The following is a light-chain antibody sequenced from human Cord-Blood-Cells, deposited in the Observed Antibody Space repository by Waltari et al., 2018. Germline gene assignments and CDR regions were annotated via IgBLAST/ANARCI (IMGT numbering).Light chain of an antibody. Sequence: QSALTQPASVSGSPGQSITISCTGTSRDVGGYNYVSWYQQPPAKAPKLMFYDVSKRPSGVSNRFSGSKSGNTASLTISGLQAEDEADYYCSSYTSSSIYVFGTGTKVTVL. CDR3: SSYTSSSIYV. J-gene: IGLJ1*01. V-gene: IGLV2-14*01. CDR1: SRDVGGYNY. CDR2: DVS.